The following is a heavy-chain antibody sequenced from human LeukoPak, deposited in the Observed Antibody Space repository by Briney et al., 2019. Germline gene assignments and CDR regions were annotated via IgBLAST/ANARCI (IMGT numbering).Heavy chain of an antibody. D-gene: IGHD3-3*01. CDR3: ARVLSEIGGYYTYWYFDL. J-gene: IGHJ2*01. Sequence: PSETLSLTSTVSGGSISSFYWSWFYWSWIRQPPGKGLEWIGSIYYSGSTYYNPSLKSRVTISVDTSKNQFSLKLSSVTAADTAVYYCARVLSEIGGYYTYWYFDLWGRGTLVTVSS. CDR2: IYYSGST. V-gene: IGHV4-39*07. CDR1: GGSISSFYWSWFY.